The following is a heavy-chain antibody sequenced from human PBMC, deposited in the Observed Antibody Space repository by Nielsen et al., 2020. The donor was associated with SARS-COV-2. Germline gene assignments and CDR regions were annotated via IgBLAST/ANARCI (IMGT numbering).Heavy chain of an antibody. CDR2: IWYDGSNE. D-gene: IGHD3-3*01. Sequence: GESLKISCAASGFTFSSYGMHWVRQAPGKGLEWVAGIWYDGSNENYAEFVKGRFTISRDNSKNTLFLQMDSLKADDTAVYYCARLSNFWSGYNDYWGQGTLVIVSS. CDR3: ARLSNFWSGYNDY. V-gene: IGHV3-33*01. J-gene: IGHJ4*02. CDR1: GFTFSSYG.